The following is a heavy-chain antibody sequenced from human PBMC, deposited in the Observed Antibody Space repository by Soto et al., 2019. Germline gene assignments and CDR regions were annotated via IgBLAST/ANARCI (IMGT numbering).Heavy chain of an antibody. J-gene: IGHJ5*02. V-gene: IGHV1-8*01. D-gene: IGHD1-7*01. Sequence: ASVKVSCKASGYTFTSYDINWVRQATGQGLEWMGWMNPNSGNTGYAQKFQGRVTMTRNTSISTAYMELSSLRSEDTAVYYCARGAPNWNYASCRFDLWGQGTLVTVS. CDR3: ARGAPNWNYASCRFDL. CDR1: GYTFTSYD. CDR2: MNPNSGNT.